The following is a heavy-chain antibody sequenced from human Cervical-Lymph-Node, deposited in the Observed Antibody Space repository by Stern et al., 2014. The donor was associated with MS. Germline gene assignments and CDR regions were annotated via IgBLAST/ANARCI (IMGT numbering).Heavy chain of an antibody. CDR1: GGTLSSHA. CDR2: IIPIFDAP. J-gene: IGHJ6*02. Sequence: QMQLVQSGAEVKKVGSSVKVSCKASGGTLSSHAISWVRQATGQGLEWMGGIIPIFDAPNYAQKFQGRVRITSDESTNTAHMELSSLRSEDTAVYYCATGAHGMDVWGQGTAVTVSS. V-gene: IGHV1-69*01. CDR3: ATGAHGMDV. D-gene: IGHD3-10*01.